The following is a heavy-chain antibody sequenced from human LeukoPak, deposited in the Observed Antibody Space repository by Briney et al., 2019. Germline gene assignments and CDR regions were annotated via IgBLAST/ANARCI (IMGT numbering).Heavy chain of an antibody. D-gene: IGHD1-26*01. CDR3: AREIGGAQHYFDY. V-gene: IGHV3-64*04. J-gene: IGHJ4*02. CDR1: GFTFSSYA. CDR2: ISSNGGST. Sequence: PGGSLRLSCSASGFTFSSYAMHWVRQAPGKGLEYVSAISSNGGSTYYADSVKGRFTISRDNSKNTLYLQMNSLRAEDTAVYYCAREIGGAQHYFDYWGQGTLVTVSS.